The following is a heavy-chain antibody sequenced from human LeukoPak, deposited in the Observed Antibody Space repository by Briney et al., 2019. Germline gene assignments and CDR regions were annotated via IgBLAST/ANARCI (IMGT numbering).Heavy chain of an antibody. J-gene: IGHJ6*02. CDR2: IWYDGSNK. V-gene: IGHV3-30*04. CDR1: GFTFRSYA. D-gene: IGHD6-25*01. Sequence: GGSLRLSCATSGFTFRSYAMHWVRQSPGKGLEWVAQIWYDGSNKYYADSVKGRFSVSRDNSKNTLYLQMNSLLVEDTAVYYCAGDGQRLAPDPMDVWGQGTTITVSS. CDR3: AGDGQRLAPDPMDV.